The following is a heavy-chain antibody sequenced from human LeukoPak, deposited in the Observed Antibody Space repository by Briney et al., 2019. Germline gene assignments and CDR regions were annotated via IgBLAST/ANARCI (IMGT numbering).Heavy chain of an antibody. Sequence: SETLSLTCTVSGGSISSYYWSWIRQPPGKGLEWIGYIYYSGSTNYNPSLKSRVTISVDTSKNQFSLKLSSVTAADTAVYYCARGPDYGDYARPDYYYYGMDVWGQGTTVTVSS. CDR2: IYYSGST. J-gene: IGHJ6*02. V-gene: IGHV4-59*01. CDR1: GGSISSYY. D-gene: IGHD4-17*01. CDR3: ARGPDYGDYARPDYYYYGMDV.